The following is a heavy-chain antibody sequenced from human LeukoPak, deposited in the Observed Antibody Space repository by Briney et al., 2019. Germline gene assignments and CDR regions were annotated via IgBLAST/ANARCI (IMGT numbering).Heavy chain of an antibody. CDR2: INPNSGGT. CDR3: ARAYYYASESPRPFDY. V-gene: IGHV1-2*02. Sequence: ASVKVSCKASGGTFSSYAISWVRQAPGQGLEWMGWINPNSGGTNYAQKFQGRVTMTRDTSISTAYMELSRLRSDDTAVYYCARAYYYASESPRPFDYWGQGTPVTVSS. D-gene: IGHD3-10*01. J-gene: IGHJ4*02. CDR1: GGTFSSYA.